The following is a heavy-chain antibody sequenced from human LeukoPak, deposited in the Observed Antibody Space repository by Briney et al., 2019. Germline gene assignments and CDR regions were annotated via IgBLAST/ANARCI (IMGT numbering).Heavy chain of an antibody. D-gene: IGHD1-7*01. Sequence: SETLSLTCTVSGASISSYYWSWIRQPPGKGLECIGYIYYSGSTNYNPSFKSRVTISVDTSKNQFSLKLTSVTPADTAVYYCARDSNWNYDYWGQGTLVTVSS. J-gene: IGHJ4*02. CDR2: IYYSGST. CDR1: GASISSYY. CDR3: ARDSNWNYDY. V-gene: IGHV4-59*01.